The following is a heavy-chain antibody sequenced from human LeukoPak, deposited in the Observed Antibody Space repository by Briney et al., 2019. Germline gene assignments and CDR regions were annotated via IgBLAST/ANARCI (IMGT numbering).Heavy chain of an antibody. CDR2: IYYSVST. Sequence: PSETLSLTCTVSGGSISSYYWSWIRQPPGKGLEWIGYIYYSVSTNYNPSLKSRLTMSVDTSKNQVSLKLTSVTAADTDVYYCARHQTPHFYDSHFGPWGQGTPVTVSS. CDR3: ARHQTPHFYDSHFGP. D-gene: IGHD3-22*01. V-gene: IGHV4-59*01. J-gene: IGHJ5*02. CDR1: GGSISSYY.